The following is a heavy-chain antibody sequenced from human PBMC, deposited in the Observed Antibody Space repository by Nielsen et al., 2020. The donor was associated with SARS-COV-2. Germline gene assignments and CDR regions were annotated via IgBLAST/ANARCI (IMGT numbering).Heavy chain of an antibody. CDR1: GYTFTSDW. CDR2: IYPGDSDT. J-gene: IGHJ4*02. Sequence: GGSLRLSCKASGYTFTSDWIGWVRQMSGKGLEWMGVIYPGDSDTRYSPSFQGQVTISADKSISTAYLQWSSLKASDTAMYYCARYYCSGGSCYSSFDYWGQGTLVTVSS. CDR3: ARYYCSGGSCYSSFDY. V-gene: IGHV5-51*01. D-gene: IGHD2-15*01.